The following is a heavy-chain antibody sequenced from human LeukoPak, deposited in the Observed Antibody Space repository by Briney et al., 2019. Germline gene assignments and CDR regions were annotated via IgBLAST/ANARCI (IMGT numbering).Heavy chain of an antibody. CDR2: IYYSGST. D-gene: IGHD6-19*01. CDR1: GGSISSYY. Sequence: SETLSLTCTVSGGSISSYYWSWIRQPPGKGLEWIGYIYYSGSTNYNLSLKSRVTISVDTSKNQFSLKLSSVTAADTAVYYCARDRLGNYYYYGMDVWGKGTTVTVSS. J-gene: IGHJ6*04. V-gene: IGHV4-59*01. CDR3: ARDRLGNYYYYGMDV.